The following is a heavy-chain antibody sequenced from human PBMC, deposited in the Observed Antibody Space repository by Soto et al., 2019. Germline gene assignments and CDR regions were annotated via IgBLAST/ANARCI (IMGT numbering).Heavy chain of an antibody. D-gene: IGHD1-26*01. J-gene: IGHJ6*02. V-gene: IGHV3-23*01. CDR3: AKSGGAYYYSGMDV. Sequence: GGSLRLSCAASGFTFSTYAMIWVRQAPGKGLEWVSTISAGGGNTYYADSVKGRFTISRDNSKNTLYLQMNSLRAEDTAIYYCAKSGGAYYYSGMDVWGQGTTVTVSS. CDR1: GFTFSTYA. CDR2: ISAGGGNT.